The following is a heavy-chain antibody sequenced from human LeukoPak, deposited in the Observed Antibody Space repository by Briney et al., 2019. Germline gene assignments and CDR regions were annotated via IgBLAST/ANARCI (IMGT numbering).Heavy chain of an antibody. CDR1: GYAFISYG. V-gene: IGHV1-18*01. CDR2: ISAYNGNT. D-gene: IGHD2-15*01. CDR3: ARGVAVGASSAGNY. Sequence: ASVKVSCKASGYAFISYGISWVRQAPGQGLEWMGWISAYNGNTNYAQKLQGRVTMTTDTSTSTAYMELRSLRSDDTAVYYCARGVAVGASSAGNYWGQGTLVTVSS. J-gene: IGHJ4*02.